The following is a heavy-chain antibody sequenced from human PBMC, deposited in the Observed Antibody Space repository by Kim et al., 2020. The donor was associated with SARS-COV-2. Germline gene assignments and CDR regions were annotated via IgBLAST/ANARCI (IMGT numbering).Heavy chain of an antibody. CDR1: GGSFSGYY. Sequence: SETLSLTCAVYGGSFSGYYWSWIRQPPGKGLEWIGEINHSGSTNYNPSLKSRVTISVDTSKNQFSLKLSSVTAADTAVYYCARGPYSDPWGQGTLVTVSS. J-gene: IGHJ5*02. D-gene: IGHD1-1*01. V-gene: IGHV4-34*01. CDR2: INHSGST. CDR3: ARGPYSDP.